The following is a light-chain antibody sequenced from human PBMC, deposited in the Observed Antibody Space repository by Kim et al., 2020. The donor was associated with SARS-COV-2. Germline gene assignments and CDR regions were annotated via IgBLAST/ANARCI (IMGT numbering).Light chain of an antibody. CDR2: AAS. Sequence: DIQMTQFPSAMSASVGDRVTITCRSSQGISNYLAWFQQKPGKAPKRLIYAASNLQSGVPSRFSGSGSGTELTHTINSLQHEDVANYYWLQHKSYPYTFGQGTKLEI. CDR1: QGISNY. J-gene: IGKJ2*01. V-gene: IGKV1-17*03. CDR3: LQHKSYPYT.